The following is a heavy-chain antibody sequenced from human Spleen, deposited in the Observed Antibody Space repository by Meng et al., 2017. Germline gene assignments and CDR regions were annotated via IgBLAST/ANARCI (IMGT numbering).Heavy chain of an antibody. CDR3: ARDLGGIFAY. V-gene: IGHV3-23*01. J-gene: IGHJ4*02. CDR1: GFTFSDYY. CDR2: ISNNDGRT. D-gene: IGHD6-13*01. Sequence: GESLKISCAASGFTFSDYYMSWIRQAPGKGLEWVATISNNDGRTHYADSVMGRFTISRDDFKNTLYLQVSSLRAEDTAVYYCARDLGGIFAYWGQGELVTGYS.